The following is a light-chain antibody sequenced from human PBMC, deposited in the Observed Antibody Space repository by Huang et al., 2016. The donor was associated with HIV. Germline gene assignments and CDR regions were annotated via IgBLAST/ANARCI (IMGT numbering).Light chain of an antibody. CDR1: QSVNSFD. J-gene: IGKJ2*01. CDR3: QQYGSSPYT. V-gene: IGKV3-20*01. CDR2: GTS. Sequence: PGERATLSCRASQSVNSFDLAWYQQKPGQAPRLLIYGTSSRASGIPERFSGSGSGTGFTLTISRLEPEDFLVYYCQQYGSSPYTFGQGTKLEIK.